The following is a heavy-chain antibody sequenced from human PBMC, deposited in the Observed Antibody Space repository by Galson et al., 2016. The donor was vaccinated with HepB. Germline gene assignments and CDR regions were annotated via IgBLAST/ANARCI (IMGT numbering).Heavy chain of an antibody. CDR2: LSGTGGDT. V-gene: IGHV3-23*01. CDR3: AKDLTVAAWVDP. D-gene: IGHD4-23*01. CDR1: GFVFRMYP. J-gene: IGHJ5*02. Sequence: LRLSCAASGFVFRMYPMSWVRQAPGKGLEWVSALSGTGGDTYYADSVKGRFTISRDNSKNTLYLQMTSLRDEDTATYYCAKDLTVAAWVDPWGQGTLVTVSS.